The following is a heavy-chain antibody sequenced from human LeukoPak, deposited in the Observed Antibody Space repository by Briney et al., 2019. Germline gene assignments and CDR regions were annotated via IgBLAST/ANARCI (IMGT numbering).Heavy chain of an antibody. Sequence: GGSLRLSCEASGFTFSSYEMNWVRQAPGKGLEWVSYISSSGSTIYYADSVKGRFTISRDNATNSMYLQMNSMRAEDTAVYYCAELGITMIGGVWGKGTTVTISS. CDR3: AELGITMIGGV. D-gene: IGHD3-10*02. CDR2: ISSSGSTI. V-gene: IGHV3-48*03. J-gene: IGHJ6*04. CDR1: GFTFSSYE.